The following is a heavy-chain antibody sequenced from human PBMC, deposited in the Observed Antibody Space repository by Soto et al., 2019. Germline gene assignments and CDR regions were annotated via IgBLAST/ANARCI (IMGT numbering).Heavy chain of an antibody. Sequence: GASVKVSCKASGGTFSSYAISWVRQAPGQGLEWMGGIIPIFGTANYAQKFQGRVTITADESTSTVYMELSSLRSEDTAVYYCATYPDHSSVYYRDPPLYYYYGMDVWGQGTTVTVS. J-gene: IGHJ6*02. V-gene: IGHV1-69*13. CDR3: ATYPDHSSVYYRDPPLYYYYGMDV. CDR1: GGTFSSYA. CDR2: IIPIFGTA. D-gene: IGHD3-22*01.